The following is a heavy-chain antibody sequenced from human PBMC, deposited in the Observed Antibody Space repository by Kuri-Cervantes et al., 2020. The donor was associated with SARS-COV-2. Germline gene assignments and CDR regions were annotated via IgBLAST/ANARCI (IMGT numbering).Heavy chain of an antibody. J-gene: IGHJ3*02. Sequence: ASVKVSCKASGYTFTSYDINWVRQATGQGLEWMGWMNPNSGNTGYAQKFQGRVTMTRNTSISTAYMELSSLRSEDTAVYYCARLYDTLTGYPRVLAMDIWGQGTMVTVSS. CDR2: MNPNSGNT. D-gene: IGHD3-9*01. CDR1: GYTFTSYD. V-gene: IGHV1-8*01. CDR3: ARLYDTLTGYPRVLAMDI.